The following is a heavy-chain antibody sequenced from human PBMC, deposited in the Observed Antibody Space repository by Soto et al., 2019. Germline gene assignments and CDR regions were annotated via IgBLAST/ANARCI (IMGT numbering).Heavy chain of an antibody. V-gene: IGHV1-69*13. J-gene: IGHJ5*02. D-gene: IGHD4-17*01. Sequence: ASVKVSCKASGGTFSSYAISWVRQAPGQGLEWMGGIIPIFGTANYAQKFQGRVTITADESTSTAYMELSSLRSEDTAGYYCARGSGRVDYGDEGNWFDPWGQGTLVTVSS. CDR3: ARGSGRVDYGDEGNWFDP. CDR1: GGTFSSYA. CDR2: IIPIFGTA.